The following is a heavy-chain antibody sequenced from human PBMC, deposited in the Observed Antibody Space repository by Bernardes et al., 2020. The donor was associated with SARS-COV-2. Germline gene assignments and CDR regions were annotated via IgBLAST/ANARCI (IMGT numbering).Heavy chain of an antibody. D-gene: IGHD3-10*01. CDR1: GFTFSSYS. CDR3: ATPRRSDYYGSGGGYDY. V-gene: IGHV3-21*01. J-gene: IGHJ4*02. CDR2: ISSSSSYI. Sequence: GGSLRLSRVASGFTFSSYSMNWVRQAPGKGLEWVSSISSSSSYIYYADSVKGRFTISRDNAKNSLYLQMNSLRAEDTAVYYCATPRRSDYYGSGGGYDYWGQGTLVTVSS.